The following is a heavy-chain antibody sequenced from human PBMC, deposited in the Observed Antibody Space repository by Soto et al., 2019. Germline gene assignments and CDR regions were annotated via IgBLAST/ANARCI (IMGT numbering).Heavy chain of an antibody. V-gene: IGHV3-7*01. J-gene: IGHJ6*02. CDR3: ARDPNIVLVPAALRSYYYYYGMDV. CDR1: GFTFSSYW. CDR2: IKQGGSEK. D-gene: IGHD2-2*01. Sequence: PGGSLILSCAASGFTFSSYWLSWVLQAPGKGLKWVANIKQGGSEKYYVDSVKGRFTISRDNAKNSLYLQMNSLRAEDTAVYYCARDPNIVLVPAALRSYYYYYGMDVWGQGT.